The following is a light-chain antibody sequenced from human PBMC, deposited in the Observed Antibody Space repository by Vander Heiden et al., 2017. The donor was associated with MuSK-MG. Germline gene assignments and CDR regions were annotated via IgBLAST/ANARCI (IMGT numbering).Light chain of an antibody. CDR2: EVT. J-gene: IGLJ2*01. CDR3: CSYAGSSTVI. Sequence: QSALTQPASVSGSPGQSITISCTGASGDVWNYNLVSWYQQHPGKAPKLMIYEVTKRPSGVSNRFSGSKSGNTASLTISGLQAEDEADYYCCSYAGSSTVIFGGGTKLTV. CDR1: SGDVWNYNL. V-gene: IGLV2-23*02.